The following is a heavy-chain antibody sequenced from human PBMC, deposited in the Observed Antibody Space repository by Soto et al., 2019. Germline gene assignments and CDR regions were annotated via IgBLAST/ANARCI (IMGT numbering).Heavy chain of an antibody. CDR1: GFTFSSHA. J-gene: IGHJ5*02. CDR3: AKDPTDPVGAASVP. CDR2: ICGSGDST. Sequence: GSLRLSCAASGFTFSSHAMNWVRQAPGKGPEWVSAICGSGDSTYYVDSVKGRFTISRDNSKNTLYLQMNSLRAEDTAVYYCAKDPTDPVGAASVPWGQGTLVTGSS. D-gene: IGHD1-26*01. V-gene: IGHV3-23*01.